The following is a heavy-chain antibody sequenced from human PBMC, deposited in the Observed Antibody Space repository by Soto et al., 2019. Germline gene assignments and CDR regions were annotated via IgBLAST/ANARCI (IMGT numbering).Heavy chain of an antibody. CDR2: ISAYNGNT. D-gene: IGHD3-3*01. V-gene: IGHV1-18*04. Sequence: GASVKVSCKASGYTFTSYGISWVRQAPGQGLEWMGWISAYNGNTNYAQKLQGRVTMTTDTSTSTAYMELRGLRSDDTAVYYCARELDFWSGYYTGLDYWGQGTLVTVSS. CDR1: GYTFTSYG. J-gene: IGHJ4*02. CDR3: ARELDFWSGYYTGLDY.